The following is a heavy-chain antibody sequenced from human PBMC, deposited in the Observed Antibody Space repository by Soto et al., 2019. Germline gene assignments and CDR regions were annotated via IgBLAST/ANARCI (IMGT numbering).Heavy chain of an antibody. V-gene: IGHV4-61*08. J-gene: IGHJ5*02. D-gene: IGHD2-2*01. Sequence: SETLSLTCTVSGGSISSGGYYWGWIRQHPGKGLEWIGYIYYSGNTKYNPSLESRVTISVDTSKNQFSLKLSSVTAADTAVYYCAREGSSQSYFDPWGQGTLVTVSS. CDR1: GGSISSGGYY. CDR3: AREGSSQSYFDP. CDR2: IYYSGNT.